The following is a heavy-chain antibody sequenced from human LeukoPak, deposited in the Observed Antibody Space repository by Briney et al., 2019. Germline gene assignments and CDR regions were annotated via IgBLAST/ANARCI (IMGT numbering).Heavy chain of an antibody. Sequence: SETLSLTCTVSGGSISSYYWSWIRQPPGKGLEWIGYIYTSGSTNYNPSLKSRVTISVDTSKDQFSLKLSSVTAADTAVYYCASWGTGFDYWGQGTLVTVSS. CDR3: ASWGTGFDY. CDR2: IYTSGST. V-gene: IGHV4-4*09. CDR1: GGSISSYY. J-gene: IGHJ4*02. D-gene: IGHD7-27*01.